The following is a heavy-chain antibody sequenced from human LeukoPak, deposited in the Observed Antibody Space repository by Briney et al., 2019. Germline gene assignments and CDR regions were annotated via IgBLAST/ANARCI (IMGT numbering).Heavy chain of an antibody. CDR2: ISDTSGRL. D-gene: IGHD6-19*01. CDR1: GFTFSNYA. V-gene: IGHV3-23*01. J-gene: IGHJ4*02. Sequence: AGSLRLSCAASGFTFSNYAMTWVRQAPGKGLEWVSTISDTSGRLTHADSVLGRFTVSRDNSKNTLFLQMESLRAEDSAVYYCAKGPSGSSQHYFDYWGQGTLVTLSS. CDR3: AKGPSGSSQHYFDY.